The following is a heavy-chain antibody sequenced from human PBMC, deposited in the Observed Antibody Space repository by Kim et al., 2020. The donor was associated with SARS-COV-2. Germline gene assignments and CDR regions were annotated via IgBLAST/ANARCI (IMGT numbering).Heavy chain of an antibody. V-gene: IGHV3-23*01. CDR3: EKERPYNWNYRSFDAFDI. J-gene: IGHJ3*02. Sequence: KGRFTISRDNSKNTLYLQMNSRRAEDTAVYYCEKERPYNWNYRSFDAFDIWGQGTMVTVSS. D-gene: IGHD1-7*01.